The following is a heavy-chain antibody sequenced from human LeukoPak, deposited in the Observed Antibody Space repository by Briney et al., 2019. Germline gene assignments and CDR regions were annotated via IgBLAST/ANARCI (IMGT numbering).Heavy chain of an antibody. CDR1: GFTFSSYA. CDR2: IKGSGDST. CDR3: AKGEVVPAAIYGMDV. D-gene: IGHD2-2*02. J-gene: IGHJ6*02. V-gene: IGHV3-23*01. Sequence: GGSLRLSCAASGFTFSSYAMNWVRQAPGKGPGWVSLIKGSGDSTYYADSVRGRFTISRDNSKNTLYLQMNSLRGEDTAVYYCAKGEVVPAAIYGMDVWGQGTTVTVS.